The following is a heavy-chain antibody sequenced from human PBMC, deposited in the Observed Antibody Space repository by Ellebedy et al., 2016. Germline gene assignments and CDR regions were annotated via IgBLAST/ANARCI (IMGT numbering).Heavy chain of an antibody. CDR2: IYWDDDK. V-gene: IGHV2-5*02. CDR3: AHSPGLVAPFDY. CDR1: GFSLSTTGVG. J-gene: IGHJ4*02. Sequence: SGPTLVKPTQPLTLTCTFSGFSLSTTGVGVGWIRQPPGKATECFALIYWDDDKRYSPSLKSRLTITKDTSKNQVVLTMTNMDPVDTATYYCAHSPGLVAPFDYWGQGTLVTVSS. D-gene: IGHD5-12*01.